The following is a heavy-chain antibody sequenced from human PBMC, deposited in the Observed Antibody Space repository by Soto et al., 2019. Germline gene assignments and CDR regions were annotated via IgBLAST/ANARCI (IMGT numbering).Heavy chain of an antibody. Sequence: GGSLRLSCAASGFTFSSYAMSWVRQAPGKGLEWVSAISGSGGSTYYADSVKGRFTISRDNSKNTLYLQMNSLRAEDTAVYYCAKGVTKDPSSGWYKYWGQGTLVTVSS. D-gene: IGHD6-19*01. CDR2: ISGSGGST. CDR1: GFTFSSYA. V-gene: IGHV3-23*01. CDR3: AKGVTKDPSSGWYKY. J-gene: IGHJ4*02.